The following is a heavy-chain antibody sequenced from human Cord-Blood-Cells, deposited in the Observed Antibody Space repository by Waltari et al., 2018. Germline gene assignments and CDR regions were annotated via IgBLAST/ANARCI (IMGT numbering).Heavy chain of an antibody. Sequence: QVQLVQSGAEVKKPGASVKVSCKASGYTFTGYYMHWVRQAPGQGREWMGWINPNSGGTNYAQKFQGRVTMTRDTSISTAYMELSRLRSDDTAVYYCARVPYYDFWSGYYDYWGQGTLVTVSS. J-gene: IGHJ4*02. CDR1: GYTFTGYY. D-gene: IGHD3-3*01. CDR3: ARVPYYDFWSGYYDY. V-gene: IGHV1-2*02. CDR2: INPNSGGT.